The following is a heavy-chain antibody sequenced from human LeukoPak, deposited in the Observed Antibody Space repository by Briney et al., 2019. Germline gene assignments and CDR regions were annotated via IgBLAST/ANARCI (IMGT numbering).Heavy chain of an antibody. CDR2: IYHSGST. CDR1: GGSISSGGYS. D-gene: IGHD3-10*01. V-gene: IGHV4-30-2*01. Sequence: PSETLSLTCAVSGGSISSGGYSWSWIRQPPGKDLEWIGYIYHSGSTYYNPSPKSRVTISVDRSKNQFSLKLSSVTAADTAVYYCARAPYYYGSGRGGWFDPWGQGTLVTVSS. CDR3: ARAPYYYGSGRGGWFDP. J-gene: IGHJ5*02.